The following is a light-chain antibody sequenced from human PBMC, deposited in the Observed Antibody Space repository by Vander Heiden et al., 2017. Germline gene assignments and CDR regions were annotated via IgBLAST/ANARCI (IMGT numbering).Light chain of an antibody. V-gene: IGKV2-28*01. J-gene: IGKJ3*01. CDR1: QSLLHSNGYYY. Sequence: DIVVTQSPLSLPVTPGEPASISSSSSQSLLHSNGYYYLDWYLQKPGQSPQLLIYFGSNRASGVPDRFSGSGSGTDFTLKISRVEAEDVGIYYCMQAVRTPFTFGPGTKVDIK. CDR2: FGS. CDR3: MQAVRTPFT.